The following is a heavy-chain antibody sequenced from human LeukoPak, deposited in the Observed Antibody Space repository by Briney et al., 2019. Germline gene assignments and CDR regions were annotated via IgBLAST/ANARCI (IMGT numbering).Heavy chain of an antibody. V-gene: IGHV3-7*01. J-gene: IGHJ6*03. CDR1: GFTFTTNW. CDR3: ARGYSSSWHHYYYYMDV. CDR2: INQDGSEK. Sequence: GGSLRLSCAASGFTFTTNWMTWVRQAPGKGLEWVATINQDGSEKYYVDSVKGRFTISRDNAKNSLFLQMNSLRAEDTAVYYCARGYSSSWHHYYYYMDVWGKGTTVTVSS. D-gene: IGHD6-13*01.